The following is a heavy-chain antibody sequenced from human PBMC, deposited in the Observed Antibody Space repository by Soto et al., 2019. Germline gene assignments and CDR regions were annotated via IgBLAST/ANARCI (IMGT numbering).Heavy chain of an antibody. D-gene: IGHD6-13*01. J-gene: IGHJ6*02. CDR2: IIPILGIA. CDR3: ARLLVLDYYYGMDV. V-gene: IGHV1-69*02. Sequence: QVQLVQSGAEVKKPGSSVKVSCKASGGTFSSYTISWVRQAPGQGLAWMGRIIPILGIANYAPKFQCRVTITADKSTSTPYMELSSLRSEDTAVYYCARLLVLDYYYGMDVWGQGTTVTVSS. CDR1: GGTFSSYT.